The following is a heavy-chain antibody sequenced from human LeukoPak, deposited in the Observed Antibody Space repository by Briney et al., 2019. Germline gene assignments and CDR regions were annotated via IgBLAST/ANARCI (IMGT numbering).Heavy chain of an antibody. CDR1: GGTFSSYA. Sequence: ASVKVSCKASGGTFSSYAISWVRQAPGQGLEWMGRIIPIFGIANYAQKFQGRVTITADKSTSTAYMELSSLRSEGTAVYYCARDETPGDYGFDYWGQGTLVTVSS. CDR2: IIPIFGIA. D-gene: IGHD4-17*01. CDR3: ARDETPGDYGFDY. V-gene: IGHV1-69*04. J-gene: IGHJ4*02.